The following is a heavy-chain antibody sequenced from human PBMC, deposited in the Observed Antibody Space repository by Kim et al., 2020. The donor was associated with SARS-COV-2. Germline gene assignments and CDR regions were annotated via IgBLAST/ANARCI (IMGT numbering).Heavy chain of an antibody. CDR3: ARGATNSYYFDY. J-gene: IGHJ4*02. Sequence: SYRPSLKSRVSISVTTAKNQFSLELSSVTAADTAVYYCARGATNSYYFDYWGQGTLVTVSS. V-gene: IGHV4-30-2*04. D-gene: IGHD1-1*01.